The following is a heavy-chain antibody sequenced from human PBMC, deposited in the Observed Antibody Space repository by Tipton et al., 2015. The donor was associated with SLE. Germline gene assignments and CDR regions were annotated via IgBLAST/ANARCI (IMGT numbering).Heavy chain of an antibody. D-gene: IGHD5-12*01. V-gene: IGHV4-59*04. CDR3: ATNGHGETYEFFTEYLRH. CDR1: GDSISAHY. CDR2: IYYSGTT. Sequence: TLSLTYTVSGDSISAHYWSWIRQPPGKGLEWIGTIYYSGTTYYNPSLKSRATISVDTSKNHFSLKLRSVTAADTAVYYCATNGHGETYEFFTEYLRHWGQGTLVTVSS. J-gene: IGHJ1*01.